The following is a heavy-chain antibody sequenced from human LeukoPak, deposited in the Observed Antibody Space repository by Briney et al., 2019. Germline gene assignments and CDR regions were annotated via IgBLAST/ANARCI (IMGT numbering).Heavy chain of an antibody. CDR2: IASNGGNK. D-gene: IGHD2-2*02. CDR1: GFSFSTYT. J-gene: IGHJ4*02. Sequence: LGASLRLSCAASGFSFSTYTMRWVRQAPGKGLEYVSGIASNGGNKDYANSVKGRFTISRDNSKNTVYLQMGSLRAEDMAVYYCAREYCTTNNCYNWGLGYWGQGTLVTASS. V-gene: IGHV3-64*01. CDR3: AREYCTTNNCYNWGLGY.